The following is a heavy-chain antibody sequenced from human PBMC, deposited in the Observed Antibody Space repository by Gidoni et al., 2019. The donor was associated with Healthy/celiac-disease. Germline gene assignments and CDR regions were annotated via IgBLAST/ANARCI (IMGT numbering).Heavy chain of an antibody. CDR2: INHSGST. CDR3: ARGVAAAGPANFDY. J-gene: IGHJ4*02. V-gene: IGHV4-34*01. CDR1: GWSFSGFY. D-gene: IGHD6-13*01. Sequence: QVQLQQWGAGLLKPSETLSLTCAVYGWSFSGFYWSWIRQPPGKGLEWIGEINHSGSTNYNPSLKSRVTISVDTSKNQFSLKLSSVTAADTAVYYCARGVAAAGPANFDYWGQGTLVTVSS.